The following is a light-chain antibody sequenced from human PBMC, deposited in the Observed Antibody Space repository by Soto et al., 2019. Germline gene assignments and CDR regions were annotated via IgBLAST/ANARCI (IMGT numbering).Light chain of an antibody. Sequence: QSAPTQPASVSGSPGQSITISCTGTSSDVGGYNYVSWYQQHPGKAPKLMIYDVSNRPSGVSNRFSGSKSGNTASLTISGLQAEDEADYYCRSYTSSSTVVFGGGTKLTVL. CDR1: SSDVGGYNY. V-gene: IGLV2-14*01. CDR2: DVS. J-gene: IGLJ2*01. CDR3: RSYTSSSTVV.